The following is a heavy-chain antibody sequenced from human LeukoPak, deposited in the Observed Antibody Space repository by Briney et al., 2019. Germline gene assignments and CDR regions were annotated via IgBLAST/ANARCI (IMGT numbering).Heavy chain of an antibody. V-gene: IGHV4-38-2*02. Sequence: SETLSLTCTVSGYSISSGYYWGWIRQPPGKGLEWIGSIYHSGSTCYNPSLKSRVAISVDTSKNQFSLKLSSVTAADTAVYYCARDLSYSGSYLDYWGQGTLVTVSS. CDR3: ARDLSYSGSYLDY. CDR1: GYSISSGYY. D-gene: IGHD1-26*01. CDR2: IYHSGST. J-gene: IGHJ4*02.